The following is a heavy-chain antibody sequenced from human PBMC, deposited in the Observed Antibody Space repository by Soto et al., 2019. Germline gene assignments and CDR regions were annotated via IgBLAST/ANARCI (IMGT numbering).Heavy chain of an antibody. J-gene: IGHJ4*02. CDR1: GYTFTGYY. CDR2: INPNSGGT. D-gene: IGHD6-6*01. V-gene: IGHV1-2*02. CDR3: ATNTRSSIAEYFDY. Sequence: ASVKVSCKASGYTFTGYYMHWVRQAPVQGLEWMGWINPNSGGTNYAQKFQGRVTMTEDTSTDTAYMELSSLRSEDTAVYYCATNTRSSIAEYFDYWGQGTLVTVSS.